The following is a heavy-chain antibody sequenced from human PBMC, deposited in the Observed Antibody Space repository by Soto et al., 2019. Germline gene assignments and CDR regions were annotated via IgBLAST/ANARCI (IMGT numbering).Heavy chain of an antibody. CDR2: IIPKLGSA. D-gene: IGHD2-21*02. CDR3: ARGRGHYKVAACN. V-gene: IGHV1-69*01. Sequence: QVQLVQSGAEVKKPGSSVQVSCKASGGGNLRDYRTTWVRQAPGQGLEWMGGIIPKLGSANYAQNFQGRRTITGHQSTITDYLELSGGRSEKTAGLHEARGRGHYKVAACNWGQGTTATVSP. CDR1: GGGNLRDYR. J-gene: IGHJ4*02.